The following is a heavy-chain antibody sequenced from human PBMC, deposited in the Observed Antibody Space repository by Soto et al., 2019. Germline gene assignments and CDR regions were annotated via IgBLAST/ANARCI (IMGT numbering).Heavy chain of an antibody. V-gene: IGHV4-61*08. CDR3: ASVNYGGNLYFDY. Sequence: PSETLFLTCAVSAGSISSGGYSRTWIRQPPGKGLEWIGYIYYSGSTNYNPSLKSRVTISVDTSKNQFSLKLSSVTAADTAVYYCASVNYGGNLYFDYRGQGTLVTVSS. CDR2: IYYSGST. CDR1: AGSISSGGYS. J-gene: IGHJ4*02. D-gene: IGHD4-17*01.